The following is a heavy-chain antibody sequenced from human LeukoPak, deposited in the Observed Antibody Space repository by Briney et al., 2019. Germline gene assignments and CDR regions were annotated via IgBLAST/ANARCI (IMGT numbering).Heavy chain of an antibody. V-gene: IGHV4-38-2*01. CDR1: GYSISSGYY. D-gene: IGHD4-17*01. CDR3: ARVNRDYGDYVDY. CDR2: IYHSGST. J-gene: IGHJ4*02. Sequence: SETLSLTCAASGYSISSGYYWGWIRQPPGKGLEWIGSIYHSGSTYYNPSLKSRVTISVDTSKNQFSLKLSSVTAADTAVYYCARVNRDYGDYVDYWGQGTLVSVSS.